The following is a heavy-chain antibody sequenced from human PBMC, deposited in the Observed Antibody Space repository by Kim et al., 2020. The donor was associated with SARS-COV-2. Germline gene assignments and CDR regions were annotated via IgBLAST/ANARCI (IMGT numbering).Heavy chain of an antibody. CDR1: GITFSSCA. CDR3: VPYYYDSSGYYRMDD. CDR2: ITGSGGRT. V-gene: IGHV3-23*01. D-gene: IGHD3-22*01. Sequence: GGSLRLSCAASGITFSSCAMSWVRQAPGKGLEWVSAITGSGGRTYYADSVKGRFTISRDNSKNTLYLQMNSLRVEDTAVFYCVPYYYDSSGYYRMDDWGQGTTVTVAS. J-gene: IGHJ6*02.